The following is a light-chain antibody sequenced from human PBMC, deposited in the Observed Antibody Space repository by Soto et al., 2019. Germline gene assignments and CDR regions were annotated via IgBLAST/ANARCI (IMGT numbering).Light chain of an antibody. CDR2: EVS. J-gene: IGLJ1*01. CDR1: SSDVGGYIY. V-gene: IGLV2-14*01. CDR3: SSYTSMTTLV. Sequence: QSVLTQPASVSGSPGQSITISCTGTSSDVGGYIYVSWYRQHPGKAPKPIIYEVSNRPSGVSNRFSGSKSGNTASLTISGLQAEDEADYYCSSYTSMTTLVFGTGPKVTVL.